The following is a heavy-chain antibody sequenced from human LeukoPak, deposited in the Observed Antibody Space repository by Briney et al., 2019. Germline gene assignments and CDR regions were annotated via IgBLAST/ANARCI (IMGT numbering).Heavy chain of an antibody. CDR3: TTPPYYYDSSGYGFRDY. J-gene: IGHJ4*02. CDR1: GFTFTDAW. V-gene: IGHV3-15*01. D-gene: IGHD3-22*01. CDR2: IKSKTKGGTT. Sequence: GGSLRLSCAASGFTFTDAWMSWVRQGPGKGLDWVGRIKSKTKGGTTDYAAPVKGRFTILRDDSKNTVYLEMSSLKTEDTAVYYCTTPPYYYDSSGYGFRDYWGQGTLVTVSS.